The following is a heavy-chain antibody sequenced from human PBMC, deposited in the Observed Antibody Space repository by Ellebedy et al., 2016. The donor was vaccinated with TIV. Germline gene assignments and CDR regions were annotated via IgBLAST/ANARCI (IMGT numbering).Heavy chain of an antibody. CDR3: ARGDKYYDSRGYYPSSIDY. D-gene: IGHD3-22*01. CDR2: INPSGGST. Sequence: AASVKVSCKASGYTFTSYYMHWARQAPGQGLEWMGIINPSGGSTSYAQKFQGRVTMTRDTSTSTVYMELSSLRSEDTAMYYCARGDKYYDSRGYYPSSIDYWGQGTLVTVSS. J-gene: IGHJ4*02. CDR1: GYTFTSYY. V-gene: IGHV1-46*01.